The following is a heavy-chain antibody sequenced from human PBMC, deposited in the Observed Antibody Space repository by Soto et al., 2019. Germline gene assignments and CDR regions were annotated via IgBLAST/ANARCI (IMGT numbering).Heavy chain of an antibody. J-gene: IGHJ4*02. CDR3: ARGIVVVPAAIDY. V-gene: IGHV3-33*01. D-gene: IGHD2-2*01. CDR2: IWYDGSNK. Sequence: HPGGSLRLSCAASGFTFSSYGMHWVRQAPGKGLEWVAVIWYDGSNKYYADSVKGRFTISRDNSKNALYLQMNSLRAEDTAVYYCARGIVVVPAAIDYWGQGTLVTVSS. CDR1: GFTFSSYG.